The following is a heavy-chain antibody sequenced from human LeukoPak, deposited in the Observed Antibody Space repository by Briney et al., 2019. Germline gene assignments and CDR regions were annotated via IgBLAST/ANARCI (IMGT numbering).Heavy chain of an antibody. J-gene: IGHJ4*02. CDR3: ARKQQLGNDYGDYFDY. CDR1: DGSISSSTYY. CDR2: IYYSGST. D-gene: IGHD6-13*01. V-gene: IGHV4-39*01. Sequence: SETLPLTCTVSDGSISSSTYYWGWVRQPPGKGLEWIGSIYYSGSTYYNPSLRSRVTISVDTSKNQFSLKLRSVTAADTALYYCARKQQLGNDYGDYFDYWGQGALVTVSS.